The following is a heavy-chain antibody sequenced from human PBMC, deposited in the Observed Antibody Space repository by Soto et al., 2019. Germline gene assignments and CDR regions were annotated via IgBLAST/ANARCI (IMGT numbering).Heavy chain of an antibody. CDR2: IYHSGST. D-gene: IGHD4-17*01. CDR3: ARETDYAYVDP. V-gene: IGHV4-59*01. Sequence: QVQLQESGPGLVKPSETLALTCTVSGGSISSDCWSWIRQPPGKGLEWIGHIYHSGSTNYNPSLKSRVTISIDTSMRQFSLMLTSVTAADTAVYFCARETDYAYVDPLGQGTLVTVSS. CDR1: GGSISSDC. J-gene: IGHJ5*02.